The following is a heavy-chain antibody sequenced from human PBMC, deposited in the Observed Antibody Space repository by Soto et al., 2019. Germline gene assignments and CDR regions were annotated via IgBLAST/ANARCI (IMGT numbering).Heavy chain of an antibody. CDR1: GYTFTSYD. V-gene: IGHV1-8*01. D-gene: IGHD3-3*01. CDR2: MNPNSGNT. Sequence: AASVKVSCKASGYTFTSYDINWVRQATGQGLEWMGWMNPNSGNTGYAQKFQGRVTMTRNTSISTAYMELSSLRSEDTAVYYCARGREKITIFGVVTSPYYYYYGMDVWGQGTTVTVSS. J-gene: IGHJ6*02. CDR3: ARGREKITIFGVVTSPYYYYYGMDV.